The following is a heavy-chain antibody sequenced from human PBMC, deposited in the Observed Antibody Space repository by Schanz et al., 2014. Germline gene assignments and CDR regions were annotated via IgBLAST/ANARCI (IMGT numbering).Heavy chain of an antibody. CDR3: ARDNYYGSGSCAY. V-gene: IGHV3-30*03. CDR2: ISNDGSIK. CDR1: GFTFSSYG. Sequence: QVQLVESGGGVVQPGRSLRLSCAASGFTFSSYGMHWVRQAPGKGLEWVALISNDGSIKYYADSVEGRFTISRDNAKNSLYLQMNSLRAEDTAVYYCARDNYYGSGSCAYWGQGTLVTVSS. D-gene: IGHD3-10*01. J-gene: IGHJ4*02.